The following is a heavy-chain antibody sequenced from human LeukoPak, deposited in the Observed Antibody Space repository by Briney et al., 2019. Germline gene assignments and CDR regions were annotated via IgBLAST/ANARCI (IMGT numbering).Heavy chain of an antibody. J-gene: IGHJ5*02. Sequence: GGSLRLSCAASGFTFSSYAMHWVRQAPGKGLEWVAVISYDGSNKYYADSVKGRFTISRDNSKNTLYLQMNSPRAEDTAVYYCAKSDWFDPWGQGTLVTVSS. V-gene: IGHV3-30-3*02. CDR1: GFTFSSYA. CDR2: ISYDGSNK. CDR3: AKSDWFDP.